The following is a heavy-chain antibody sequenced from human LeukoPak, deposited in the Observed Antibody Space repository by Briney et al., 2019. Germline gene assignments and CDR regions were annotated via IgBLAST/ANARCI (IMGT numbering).Heavy chain of an antibody. V-gene: IGHV3-73*01. CDR2: IRSKANSYAT. CDR3: TSRTGYFDWFNYYYYGMDV. J-gene: IGHJ6*02. Sequence: GGSLRLSCAASGFTFSGSAMHWVRQASRKGLEWVGRIRSKANSYATAYAASVKGRFTISRDDSKNTAYLQMNSLKTEDTAVYYCTSRTGYFDWFNYYYYGMDVWGQGTTVTVSS. CDR1: GFTFSGSA. D-gene: IGHD3-9*01.